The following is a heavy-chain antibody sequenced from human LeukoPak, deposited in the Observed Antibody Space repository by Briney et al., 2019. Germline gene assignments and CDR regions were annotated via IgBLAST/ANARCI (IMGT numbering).Heavy chain of an antibody. D-gene: IGHD4-23*01. V-gene: IGHV3-33*01. CDR3: ARDDYGGKLDI. Sequence: AGGSLRLLCAASGFHFCNHHKHWVRQAPGKGRGGGEVIWCNGSNKNYADSVKGRFTISRDNSQNTLYLQMNSLRAEDTAVYYCARDDYGGKLDIWGEGTVVTVSS. J-gene: IGHJ3*02. CDR2: IWCNGSNK. CDR1: GFHFCNHH.